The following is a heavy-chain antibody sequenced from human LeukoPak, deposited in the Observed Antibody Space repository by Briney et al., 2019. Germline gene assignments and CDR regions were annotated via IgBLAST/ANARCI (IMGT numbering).Heavy chain of an antibody. J-gene: IGHJ4*02. CDR3: ARDALHYFDTSGYFSDF. V-gene: IGHV4-4*07. CDR2: IYTSGST. Sequence: SETLSLTCTVSGGSISSYYWGWIRQPAGKGLEWIGRIYTSGSTNYNPSLKSRVTMSVDTSKNQFSLRLHSVTAADTAVHFCARDALHYFDTSGYFSDFWGQGTLVTVSS. D-gene: IGHD3-22*01. CDR1: GGSISSYY.